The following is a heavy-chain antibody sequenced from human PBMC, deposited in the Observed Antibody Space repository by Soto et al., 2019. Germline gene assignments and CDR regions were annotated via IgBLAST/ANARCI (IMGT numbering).Heavy chain of an antibody. V-gene: IGHV3-33*01. J-gene: IGHJ6*03. CDR2: IWYDGSNK. D-gene: IGHD6-6*01. CDR1: GFTFSSYG. Sequence: QVQLVESGGGVVQPGRSLRLSCAASGFTFSSYGMHWVRQAPGKGLEWVAVIWYDGSNKYYADSVKGRFTISRDNSKNTLYLQMNSLRAEDTAVYYCARTSIEYSSASRYYYYMDVWGKGTTVTVSS. CDR3: ARTSIEYSSASRYYYYMDV.